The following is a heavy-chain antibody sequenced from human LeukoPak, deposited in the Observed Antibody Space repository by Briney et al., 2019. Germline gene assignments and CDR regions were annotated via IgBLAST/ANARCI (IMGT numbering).Heavy chain of an antibody. J-gene: IGHJ6*02. Sequence: GGSLRLSCAASGFTFSSYGMHWVRQAPGKGLEWVAVIWYDGSNKYYADSVKGRLTISRDNAKNSLYLQMNSLRAEDTAVYYCARDLGEYSYGYSRPGYYYGMDVWGQGTTVTVSS. CDR2: IWYDGSNK. CDR3: ARDLGEYSYGYSRPGYYYGMDV. CDR1: GFTFSSYG. V-gene: IGHV3-33*01. D-gene: IGHD5-18*01.